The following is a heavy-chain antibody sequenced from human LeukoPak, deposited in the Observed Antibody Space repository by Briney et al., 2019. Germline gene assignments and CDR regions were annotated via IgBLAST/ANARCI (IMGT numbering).Heavy chain of an antibody. CDR3: ARDYYDSSGYYNGFDY. J-gene: IGHJ4*02. V-gene: IGHV1-69*04. CDR1: GGTFSSYA. CDR2: IIPILGIA. Sequence: SVKVSCKASGGTFSSYAISWVRQAPGQGLEWMGRIIPILGIANYAQKLQGRVTITAGKSTSTAYMELSRLRSDDTAVYYCARDYYDSSGYYNGFDYWGQGTLVTVSS. D-gene: IGHD3-22*01.